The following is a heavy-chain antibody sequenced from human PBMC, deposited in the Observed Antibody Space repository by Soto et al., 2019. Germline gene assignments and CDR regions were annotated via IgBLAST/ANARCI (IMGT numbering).Heavy chain of an antibody. CDR1: GGSFSGYY. Sequence: PSETLSLTCAVYGGSFSGYYWSWIRQPPGKGLEWIGEINHSGSTNYNPSLKSRVTISVDTSKNQFSLKLSSVTAADTAVYYCARDRGLITIFGVVTHYYYGMDVWGQGTTVTVSS. CDR2: INHSGST. V-gene: IGHV4-34*01. J-gene: IGHJ6*02. CDR3: ARDRGLITIFGVVTHYYYGMDV. D-gene: IGHD3-3*01.